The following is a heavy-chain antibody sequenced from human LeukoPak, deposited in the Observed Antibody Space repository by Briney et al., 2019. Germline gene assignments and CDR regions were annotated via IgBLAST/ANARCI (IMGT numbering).Heavy chain of an antibody. Sequence: GGSLRLSCAASGFTFSSYAMHWVRQAPGKGLEWVAVISYDGSNKYYADSVKGRFTISRDNSKNTLYLQMNSLRAEDTAVYYCARGDSPTDAFDIWGQGTMVTVSS. D-gene: IGHD3-22*01. CDR1: GFTFSSYA. V-gene: IGHV3-30*04. CDR2: ISYDGSNK. J-gene: IGHJ3*02. CDR3: ARGDSPTDAFDI.